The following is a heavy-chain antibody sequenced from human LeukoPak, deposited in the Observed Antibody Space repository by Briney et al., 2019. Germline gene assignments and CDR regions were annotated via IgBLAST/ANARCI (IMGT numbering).Heavy chain of an antibody. D-gene: IGHD3-22*01. V-gene: IGHV3-23*01. CDR3: AKGPKSPDYYDSSGYYSYFDY. CDR1: GFTFSSYA. CDR2: ISGSGGST. J-gene: IGHJ4*02. Sequence: GGSLRLSCAASGFTFSSYAMSWVRQAPGKGLEWVSAISGSGGSTYYADSVKGRFTISRDNSKNTLYLQMNSLRAEDTAVYYCAKGPKSPDYYDSSGYYSYFDYWGQGTLVTVSS.